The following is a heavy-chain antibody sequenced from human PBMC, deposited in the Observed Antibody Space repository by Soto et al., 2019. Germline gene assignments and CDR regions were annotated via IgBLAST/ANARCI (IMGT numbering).Heavy chain of an antibody. V-gene: IGHV3-53*01. J-gene: IGHJ6*02. CDR1: GFTVSNNY. CDR2: IDSGGDT. D-gene: IGHD1-26*01. CDR3: ARGKVGV. Sequence: EEQLVESGGDLIQPGGSLRLSCVASGFTVSNNYISWVRQAPGKGLEWISVIDSGGDTVYADSVKGRFTISRDHSENTVYLQMNTLRADDTAVYYCARGKVGVWGQGTTVIVSS.